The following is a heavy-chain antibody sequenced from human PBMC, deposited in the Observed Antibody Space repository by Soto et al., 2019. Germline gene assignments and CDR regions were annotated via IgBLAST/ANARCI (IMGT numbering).Heavy chain of an antibody. CDR3: ARSPKMHSQTYFDP. Sequence: QVQLQESGPGLLKPSGTLSLTCGVSGGSISPINWWSWVRQTPGKELEWIGEIYHTGTTDYNPSRKSRVTISIDKSKNQIFLNLTSVTAADTALYYCARSPKMHSQTYFDPWGQGTWVTVPS. V-gene: IGHV4-4*02. CDR2: IYHTGTT. CDR1: GGSISPINW. D-gene: IGHD3-9*01. J-gene: IGHJ5*02.